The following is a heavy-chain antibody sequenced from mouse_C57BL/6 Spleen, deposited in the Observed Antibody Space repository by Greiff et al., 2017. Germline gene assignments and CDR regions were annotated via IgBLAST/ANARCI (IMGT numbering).Heavy chain of an antibody. Sequence: QVQLQQSGPELVKPGASVKISCKASGYAFSSSWMNWVKQRPGKGLEWIGRIYPGDGDTNYNGKFKGKATLTADKSSSTAYMQLSSLTSEDSAVYFCAGYYDYDYFDYWGQGTTLTVSS. CDR1: GYAFSSSW. CDR3: AGYYDYDYFDY. J-gene: IGHJ2*01. CDR2: IYPGDGDT. D-gene: IGHD2-4*01. V-gene: IGHV1-82*01.